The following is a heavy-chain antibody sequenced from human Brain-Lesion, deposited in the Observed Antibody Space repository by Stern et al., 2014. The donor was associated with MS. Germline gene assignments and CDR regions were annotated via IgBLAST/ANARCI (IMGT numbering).Heavy chain of an antibody. V-gene: IGHV4-39*01. Sequence: QLVESGPGLVKPSETLSLTCTVAGGSVSSTSYAWAWIRQPPGKGLEWIGTLYYSGNTYYSPSLKSRPTISLDPSKNQFSLQLRSVTAADTAVYYCAGEEDIRYCSGGSCTGNWFDPWGQGTLVTVSS. CDR2: LYYSGNT. D-gene: IGHD2-15*01. J-gene: IGHJ5*02. CDR1: GGSVSSTSYA. CDR3: AGEEDIRYCSGGSCTGNWFDP.